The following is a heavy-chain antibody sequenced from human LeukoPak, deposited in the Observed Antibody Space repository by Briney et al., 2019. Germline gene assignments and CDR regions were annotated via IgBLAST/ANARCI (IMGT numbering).Heavy chain of an antibody. CDR3: ARHAGDSPFDY. V-gene: IGHV4-4*07. Sequence: SETLSLTCTVSGGSIGSYYWSWIRQPAGKGLEWIGRIYTSGSTNYNPSLKSRVTMSVDTSKNQFSLKLTSVAAADTAVYYCARHAGDSPFDYWGQGTLVTVSS. J-gene: IGHJ4*02. CDR1: GGSIGSYY. D-gene: IGHD7-27*01. CDR2: IYTSGST.